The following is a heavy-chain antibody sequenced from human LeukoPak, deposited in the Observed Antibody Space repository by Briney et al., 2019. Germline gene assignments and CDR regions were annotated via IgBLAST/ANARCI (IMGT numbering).Heavy chain of an antibody. CDR3: ARDARGWSGFDY. V-gene: IGHV4-4*07. CDR1: GGSISSYY. D-gene: IGHD3-3*01. CDR2: IYTTGNT. J-gene: IGHJ4*02. Sequence: SETLSLTCSVSGGSISSYYWSWIRQPAGKGREWIGRIYTTGNTDYNPSLKSRVTMSVDTSQNQFSLNLSSVTAADTAVYYCARDARGWSGFDYWGQGTLVTVSS.